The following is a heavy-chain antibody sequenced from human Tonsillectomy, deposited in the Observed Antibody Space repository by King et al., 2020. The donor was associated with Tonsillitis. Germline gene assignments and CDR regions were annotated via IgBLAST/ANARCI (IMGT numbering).Heavy chain of an antibody. D-gene: IGHD2-2*01. V-gene: IGHV5-51*03. Sequence: QLVQSGAEVKKPGESLKLSCTGSGYSFTTYWIGWVRQMPGKGLEWMGIIYPGDSDTRYSPSFQGQVTISADKSISTAYLQWSSLKAPDTAMYYCARGLYCTSTSCPSDYWGQGTLVTVSS. CDR2: IYPGDSDT. CDR1: GYSFTTYW. J-gene: IGHJ4*02. CDR3: ARGLYCTSTSCPSDY.